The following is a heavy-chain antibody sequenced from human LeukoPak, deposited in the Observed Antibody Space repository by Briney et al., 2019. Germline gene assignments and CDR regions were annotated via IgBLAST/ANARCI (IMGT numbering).Heavy chain of an antibody. CDR2: ISYDGTEK. J-gene: IGHJ4*02. Sequence: GGSLRLSCAASGLSFSSYAMHWVRQAPGKGLEWVAVISYDGTEKYYGDSVKGRFTISRDNSKNTLYLQMNSLRAEDTAVYYCARGVGSGSRLRAGDYWGQGTLVTVSS. CDR3: ARGVGSGSRLRAGDY. V-gene: IGHV3-30*14. CDR1: GLSFSSYA. D-gene: IGHD1-26*01.